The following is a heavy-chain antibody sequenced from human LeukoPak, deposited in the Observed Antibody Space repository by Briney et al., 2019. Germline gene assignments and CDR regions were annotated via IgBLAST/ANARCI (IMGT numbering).Heavy chain of an antibody. D-gene: IGHD3-10*01. CDR3: ARDNYGILDY. V-gene: IGHV1-2*02. Sequence: ASVRLSCKPSGYTFTAYYIHWVRQAPGQGLEWMGWVDPNSGVTRYTQRFQGAVPMTRDTSISTVHMEVSRLGPDDTAIYYCARDNYGILDYWGQGTLLTVSS. CDR1: GYTFTAYY. CDR2: VDPNSGVT. J-gene: IGHJ4*02.